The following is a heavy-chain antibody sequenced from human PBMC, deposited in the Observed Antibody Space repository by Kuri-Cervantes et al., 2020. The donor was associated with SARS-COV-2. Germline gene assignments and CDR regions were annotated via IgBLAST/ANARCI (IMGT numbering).Heavy chain of an antibody. V-gene: IGHV3-33*01. J-gene: IGHJ4*02. D-gene: IGHD2-2*01. CDR3: ARGRIVVPAGKLRRDMKIDH. Sequence: GESLKISCAASGFTFSSYGMHWVRQAPGKGLEWVAVIWYDGSNKYYADSVKGRFTVSRDNSKNTLYLQMNSLRVEDTAVYYCARGRIVVPAGKLRRDMKIDHWGQGTLVTVSS. CDR2: IWYDGSNK. CDR1: GFTFSSYG.